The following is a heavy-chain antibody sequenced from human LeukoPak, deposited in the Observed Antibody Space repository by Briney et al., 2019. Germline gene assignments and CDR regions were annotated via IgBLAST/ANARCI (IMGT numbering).Heavy chain of an antibody. Sequence: PGESLKISCRGSGYSFTTYWIGWVRQMPGKGLEWMGIIYPGDSDTTYSPSFQGQVTISADKSISTAYLQWSSLKASDTAMYYCARQGYYYGTTGSRYFYGMDVWGQGTTVTVSS. CDR2: IYPGDSDT. D-gene: IGHD3-22*01. CDR3: ARQGYYYGTTGSRYFYGMDV. J-gene: IGHJ6*02. CDR1: GYSFTTYW. V-gene: IGHV5-51*01.